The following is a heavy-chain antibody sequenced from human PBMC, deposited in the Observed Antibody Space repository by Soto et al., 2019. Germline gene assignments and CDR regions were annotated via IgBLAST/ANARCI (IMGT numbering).Heavy chain of an antibody. CDR1: GFSLSSSGVG. Sequence: QITLKESGPTLVKPTQPLTLTCTFSGFSLSSSGVGVAWIRQPPGKALEWLALISWAGDKYYSPSLKNRLSISKHTSENPVVLTPTHVCPAEGGSLFCAHRLSDDIWGSYPTRGQETLVSVSS. CDR2: ISWAGDK. D-gene: IGHD3-16*01. J-gene: IGHJ4*02. CDR3: AHRLSDDIWGSYPT. V-gene: IGHV2-5*02.